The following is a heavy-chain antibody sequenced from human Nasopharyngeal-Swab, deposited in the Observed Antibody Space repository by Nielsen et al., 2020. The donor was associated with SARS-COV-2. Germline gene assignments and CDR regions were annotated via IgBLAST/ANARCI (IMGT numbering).Heavy chain of an antibody. V-gene: IGHV3-33*01. Sequence: LSLTCAASGFTFSSYGMHWVRQAPGKGLEWVAAVWDDGNNKYYADSVKGRFTISRDNSKNTLYLQMNSLRAEDTAVYFCARDPYGSGNYGAYWGQGTLVTVSA. J-gene: IGHJ4*02. CDR3: ARDPYGSGNYGAY. CDR2: VWDDGNNK. D-gene: IGHD3-10*01. CDR1: GFTFSSYG.